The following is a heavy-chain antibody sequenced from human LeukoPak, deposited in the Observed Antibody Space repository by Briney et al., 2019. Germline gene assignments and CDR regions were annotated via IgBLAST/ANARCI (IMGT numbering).Heavy chain of an antibody. V-gene: IGHV3-73*01. CDR1: GFTFSGSA. D-gene: IGHD2-2*01. CDR2: IRSKANSYAT. Sequence: GGSLRLSCAASGFTFSGSAMHWVRQASGKGLEWVGRIRSKANSYATAYAASVKGRFTISRDDSKNTAYLQMNSLKTEDTAVYYCTRARGGYCSSTSCYAPFDYWGQGTLVTVSS. J-gene: IGHJ4*02. CDR3: TRARGGYCSSTSCYAPFDY.